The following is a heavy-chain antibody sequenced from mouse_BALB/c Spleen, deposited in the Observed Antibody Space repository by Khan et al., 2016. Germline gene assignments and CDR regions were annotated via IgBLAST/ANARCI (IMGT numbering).Heavy chain of an antibody. D-gene: IGHD2-4*01. Sequence: QVQLKESGPGLVAPSQSLSITCTVSGFSLTSYGVHWVRQPPGKGLEWLGVIWAGGSTNYNSALMSRLSISKDNSKSQVFLKMNSLQTDDTAMYYCATRSTMTTTGFAYWGQGTLVTVSA. V-gene: IGHV2-9*02. CDR3: ATRSTMTTTGFAY. CDR1: GFSLTSYG. CDR2: IWAGGST. J-gene: IGHJ3*01.